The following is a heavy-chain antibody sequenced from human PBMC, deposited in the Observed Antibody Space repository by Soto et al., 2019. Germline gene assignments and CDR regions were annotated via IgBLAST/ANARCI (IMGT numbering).Heavy chain of an antibody. CDR3: ARDPGYSSGWANTWFDP. D-gene: IGHD6-19*01. J-gene: IGHJ5*02. V-gene: IGHV3-66*01. CDR2: IYSGGST. CDR1: GFTVSSNY. Sequence: GGSLRLSCAASGFTVSSNYMSWVRQAPGKGLEWVSVIYSGGSTYYADSVKGRFTISRDNSKNTLYLQMNSLRAEDTAVYYCARDPGYSSGWANTWFDPWGQGNLVTVSS.